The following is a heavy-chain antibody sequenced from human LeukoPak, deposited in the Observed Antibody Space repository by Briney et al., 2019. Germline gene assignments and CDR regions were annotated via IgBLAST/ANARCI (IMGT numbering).Heavy chain of an antibody. CDR1: GGSIINNAYY. CDR3: ARNETTGLQRTPYYHSYVDV. D-gene: IGHD4-11*01. CDR2: IYYSGST. J-gene: IGHJ6*03. V-gene: IGHV4-39*01. Sequence: SETLSLTCTVSGGSIINNAYYWAWIRQPPGKGLEWIGSIYYSGSTHYNPSLKSRLTISVDTSKNQFSLSLNSVTAADTAVYYCARNETTGLQRTPYYHSYVDVWGKGTTVTVSS.